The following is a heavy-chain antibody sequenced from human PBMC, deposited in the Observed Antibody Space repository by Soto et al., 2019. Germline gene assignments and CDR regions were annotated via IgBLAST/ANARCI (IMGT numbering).Heavy chain of an antibody. CDR1: GFTVSSNY. Sequence: GGSLRLSCAASGFTVSSNYMSWVRQAPGKGLEWVSVIYSGGSTYYADSVKGRFTISRDNSKNTLYLQMNSLRAEDTAVYYCAREAESGYVYGDYYFDYWGQGTLVTVSS. CDR3: AREAESGYVYGDYYFDY. CDR2: IYSGGST. V-gene: IGHV3-66*01. D-gene: IGHD4-17*01. J-gene: IGHJ4*02.